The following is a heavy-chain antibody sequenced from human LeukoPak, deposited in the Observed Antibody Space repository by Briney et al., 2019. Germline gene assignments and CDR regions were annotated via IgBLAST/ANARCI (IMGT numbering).Heavy chain of an antibody. CDR2: MHYSGST. Sequence: SETLSLTCTVSGDSISSSSYYWGWIRQPPGKGLEWIGNMHYSGSTNYNPSLRSRVTISVDTSKNQFSLELSSVTAADTAVYYCARRGPSAYEFDYWGQGTLVTVSS. D-gene: IGHD5-12*01. J-gene: IGHJ4*02. CDR3: ARRGPSAYEFDY. CDR1: GDSISSSSYY. V-gene: IGHV4-39*01.